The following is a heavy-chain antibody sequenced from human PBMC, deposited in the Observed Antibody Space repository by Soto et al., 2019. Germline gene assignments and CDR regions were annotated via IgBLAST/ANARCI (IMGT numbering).Heavy chain of an antibody. Sequence: PGGSLRLSCEASGFTFSDHYMDWVRQTPGKGLEWVGRTRNKANSYTTEYAASVKGRFTISRDDSKNSLYLQMNSLKTEDTAVYYCARDKFCGGGSCSYYGVDVWGQGTTVTSP. CDR3: ARDKFCGGGSCSYYGVDV. CDR2: TRNKANSYTT. CDR1: GFTFSDHY. D-gene: IGHD2-15*01. V-gene: IGHV3-72*01. J-gene: IGHJ6*02.